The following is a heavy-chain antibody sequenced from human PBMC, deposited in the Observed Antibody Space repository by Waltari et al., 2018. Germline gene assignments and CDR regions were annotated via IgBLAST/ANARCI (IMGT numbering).Heavy chain of an antibody. J-gene: IGHJ4*02. CDR2: SYHSGST. D-gene: IGHD7-27*01. Sequence: QLQLQESGSGLVKPSQTLSLTCAVSGGSISGGYSWSWIRKPPGKRLEWIGYSYHSGSTSYNPSLKSRVTISVDKSKNQFSLKLNSVTAADTAVYYCAREAGQLGIDYWGQGILVTVSS. CDR3: AREAGQLGIDY. CDR1: GGSISGGYS. V-gene: IGHV4-30-2*01.